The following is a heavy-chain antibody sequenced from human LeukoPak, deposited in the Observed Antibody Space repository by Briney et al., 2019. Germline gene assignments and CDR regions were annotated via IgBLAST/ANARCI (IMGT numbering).Heavy chain of an antibody. CDR3: ARGPSYYYGSGTNWYFDL. V-gene: IGHV3-20*04. CDR1: GFTFDDYG. CDR2: INWNGGST. Sequence: GGSLRLSCAASGFTFDDYGMSWVRQAPGKGLEWVSGINWNGGSTGYADSVKGRFTISRDNAKNSLYLQMNSLRAEDTALYYCARGPSYYYGSGTNWYFDLWGRGTLVTVSP. J-gene: IGHJ2*01. D-gene: IGHD3-10*01.